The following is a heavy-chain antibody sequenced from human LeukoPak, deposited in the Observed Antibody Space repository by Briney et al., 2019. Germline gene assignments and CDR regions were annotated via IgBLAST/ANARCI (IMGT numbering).Heavy chain of an antibody. CDR1: GFTFSSYN. V-gene: IGHV3-21*01. D-gene: IGHD2-8*01. Sequence: GGSLRLSCAASGFTFSSYNMNWVRQAPGKGLEWVSSISSSSGYIYYADSVMGRFTISRDNAKNSLYLQMNSLRAEDTAVYYCAKDRCSNGIGCYYYYMDVWGKGTTVTISS. J-gene: IGHJ6*03. CDR2: ISSSSGYI. CDR3: AKDRCSNGIGCYYYYMDV.